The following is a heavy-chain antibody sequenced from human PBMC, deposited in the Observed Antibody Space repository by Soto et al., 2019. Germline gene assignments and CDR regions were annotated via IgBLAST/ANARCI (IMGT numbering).Heavy chain of an antibody. D-gene: IGHD5-12*01. J-gene: IGHJ3*02. Sequence: SETLSLTCTVSGGSVSSGSYYWSWIRQPPGKGLEWIGYIYYSGSTNYNPSLKSRVTISVDTSKNQFSLKLSSVTAADTAVYYCARGEVEMATIRDAFDIWGQGTMVTVSS. V-gene: IGHV4-61*01. CDR2: IYYSGST. CDR3: ARGEVEMATIRDAFDI. CDR1: GGSVSSGSYY.